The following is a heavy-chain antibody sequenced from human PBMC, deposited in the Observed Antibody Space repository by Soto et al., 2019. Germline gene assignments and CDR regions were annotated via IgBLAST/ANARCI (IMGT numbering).Heavy chain of an antibody. CDR3: ARDPPRSGWYYYGMDV. D-gene: IGHD6-19*01. Sequence: ASVKVSCKASGYTFTSYGISWVRQAPGQGLEWMGWISAYNGNTDYAQKLQGRVTMTTDTSTSTAYMELRSLRSDDTAVYYCARDPPRSGWYYYGMDVWGQGTTVTVS. CDR2: ISAYNGNT. V-gene: IGHV1-18*01. CDR1: GYTFTSYG. J-gene: IGHJ6*02.